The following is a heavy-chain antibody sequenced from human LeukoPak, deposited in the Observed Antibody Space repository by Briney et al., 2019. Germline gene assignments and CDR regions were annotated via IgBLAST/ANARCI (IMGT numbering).Heavy chain of an antibody. J-gene: IGHJ6*02. CDR2: IYYSGST. V-gene: IGHV4-61*01. D-gene: IGHD4-23*01. Sequence: SETLSLTCTVSGGSVSSGSYYWSWIRQPPGKGLEWIGYIYYSGSTNYNPSLKSRVTISVDTSKNQFSLKLSSVTAADTAVYYCARDPEPINYGGNTDYYYGMDVWGQGTTVTVSS. CDR1: GGSVSSGSYY. CDR3: ARDPEPINYGGNTDYYYGMDV.